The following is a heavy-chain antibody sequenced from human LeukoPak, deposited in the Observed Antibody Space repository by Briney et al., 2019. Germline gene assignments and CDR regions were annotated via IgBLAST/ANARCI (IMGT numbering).Heavy chain of an antibody. Sequence: GGSLRLSCAASGFTFSSHYIHWVRQVPGKGLVWVSDINADGRRSSYTDSVKGRFTISRDNAQNTVSLQMNSLRGEDTAVYYCARSPWGTMVRGVIVGYFDYWGQGTLVTVSS. D-gene: IGHD3-10*01. CDR3: ARSPWGTMVRGVIVGYFDY. J-gene: IGHJ4*02. CDR1: GFTFSSHY. V-gene: IGHV3-74*01. CDR2: INADGRRS.